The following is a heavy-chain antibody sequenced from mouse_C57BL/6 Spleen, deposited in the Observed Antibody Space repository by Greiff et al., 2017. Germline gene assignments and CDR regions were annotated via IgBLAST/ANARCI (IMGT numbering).Heavy chain of an antibody. CDR2: IDPSDSYT. D-gene: IGHD2-1*01. CDR1: GYTFTSYW. V-gene: IGHV1-50*01. Sequence: VQLQQPGAELVKPGASVKLSCKASGYTFTSYWMQWVKQRPGQGLEWIGEIDPSDSYTNYNQKFKGKATLTVDTSSSTAYMQLSSLTSEDSAVYYCARVIYYGNFNYAMDYWGQGTSVTVSS. J-gene: IGHJ4*01. CDR3: ARVIYYGNFNYAMDY.